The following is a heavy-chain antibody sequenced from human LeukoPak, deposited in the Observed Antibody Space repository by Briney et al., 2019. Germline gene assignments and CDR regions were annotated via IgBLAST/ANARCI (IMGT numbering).Heavy chain of an antibody. Sequence: GGSLRLSCAASGFTFSDYYMSWIRQAPGKGLEWVSYISSSGSTIYYADSVKGRFTISRDNAKNSLYLQMNSLRAEDTAVYYCARGAWIQLWLTGYYYYYMDVWGKGTTVTVSS. CDR2: ISSSGSTI. CDR3: ARGAWIQLWLTGYYYYYMDV. CDR1: GFTFSDYY. V-gene: IGHV3-11*04. J-gene: IGHJ6*03. D-gene: IGHD5-18*01.